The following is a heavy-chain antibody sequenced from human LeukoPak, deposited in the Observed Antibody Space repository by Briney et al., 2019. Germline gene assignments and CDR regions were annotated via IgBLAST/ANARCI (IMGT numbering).Heavy chain of an antibody. CDR3: ARAALPYSTAGGAFDY. CDR1: SGSISSGDYY. CDR2: IYYSGST. D-gene: IGHD6-13*01. J-gene: IGHJ4*02. V-gene: IGHV4-30-4*01. Sequence: SETLSLTCTVSSGSISSGDYYWSWIRQPPGKGLEWIGYIYYSGSTYYNPSLKSRVTISVDTSKNQFSLKLSSVTAADTAVYYCARAALPYSTAGGAFDYWGQGTLVTVSS.